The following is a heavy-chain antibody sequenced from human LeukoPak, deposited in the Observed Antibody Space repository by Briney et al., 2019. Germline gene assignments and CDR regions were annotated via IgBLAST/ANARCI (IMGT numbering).Heavy chain of an antibody. CDR3: ARGWRAVQSNRISPFDS. D-gene: IGHD1-1*01. CDR1: LYTFTHYG. Sequence: ASVKVSSKASLYTFTHYGIGSVRQAPGHGVEWWGWIHGYTGTTNYEQNLQGRVTMTTDTATSTAYMELRSLTSDDTAVYYCARGWRAVQSNRISPFDSWGLGTLVTVSS. V-gene: IGHV1-18*01. J-gene: IGHJ4*02. CDR2: IHGYTGTT.